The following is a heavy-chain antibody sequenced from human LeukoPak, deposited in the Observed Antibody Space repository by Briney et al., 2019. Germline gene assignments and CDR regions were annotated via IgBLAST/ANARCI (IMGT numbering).Heavy chain of an antibody. J-gene: IGHJ4*02. CDR1: GFTFSSYS. D-gene: IGHD6-6*01. CDR3: ARVWSSSYPFDY. CDR2: ISSSSSYI. Sequence: GGSLRLSCAASGFTFSSYSMNWVRQAPGKGLEWVSSISSSSSYIYYADSVKGRFTISRDNAKNSLYLQMNSLRAEDTAVYYCARVWSSSYPFDYWGQGTLVTVSS. V-gene: IGHV3-21*01.